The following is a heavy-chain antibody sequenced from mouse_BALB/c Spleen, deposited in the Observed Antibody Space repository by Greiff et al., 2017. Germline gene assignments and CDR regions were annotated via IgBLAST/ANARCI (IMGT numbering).Heavy chain of an antibody. CDR2: IFPGTGTT. J-gene: IGHJ3*01. Sequence: QVQLQQSGAELVKPGASVKLSCKTSGYTFTSYWIQWVKQRPGQGLGWIGEIFPGTGTTYYNEKFKGKATLTIDTSSSTAYMQLSSLTSEDSAVYFCARRTFAYWGQGTLVTGSA. CDR3: ARRTFAY. V-gene: IGHV1S132*01. CDR1: GYTFTSYW.